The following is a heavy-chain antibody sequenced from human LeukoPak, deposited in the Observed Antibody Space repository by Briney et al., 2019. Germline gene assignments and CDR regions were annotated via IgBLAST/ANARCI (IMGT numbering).Heavy chain of an antibody. J-gene: IGHJ6*04. Sequence: SETLSLTCAVYGGSFSGYYWSWIRQPPGKGLEWIGEINHSGSTNYNPSLKSRVTISVDTSKNQFSLKLSSVTAADMAVYYCARGRGGYCSGGSCYSGYYYYYGMDIWGKGTTVTVSS. CDR2: INHSGST. CDR3: ARGRGGYCSGGSCYSGYYYYYGMDI. D-gene: IGHD2-15*01. V-gene: IGHV4-34*01. CDR1: GGSFSGYY.